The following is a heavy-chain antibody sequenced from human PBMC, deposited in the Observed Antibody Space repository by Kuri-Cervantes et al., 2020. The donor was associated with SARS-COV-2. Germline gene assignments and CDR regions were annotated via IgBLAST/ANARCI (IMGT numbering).Heavy chain of an antibody. V-gene: IGHV3-23*01. CDR3: TKDQDRYDYVWGSPDY. D-gene: IGHD3-16*01. Sequence: GESLKISCAASGFTFSSYAMSWVRQAPGKGLEWVSAISGSGGSTYYADSVKGRFTISRDNSKNTLYLQMNILRAEDTAVYYCTKDQDRYDYVWGSPDYWGQGTLVTVSS. CDR2: ISGSGGST. J-gene: IGHJ4*02. CDR1: GFTFSSYA.